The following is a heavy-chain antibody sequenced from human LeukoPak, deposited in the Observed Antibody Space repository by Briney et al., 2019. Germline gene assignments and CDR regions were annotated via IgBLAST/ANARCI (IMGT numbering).Heavy chain of an antibody. Sequence: WASVKVSCKASGGTFSSYAISWVRQAPGQGLEWMGGIIPIFGTANYAQKFQGRVTITADKSTSTAYMELRSLRSDDTAVYYCVREVSAANAGYMDVWGTGTTVTVSS. CDR1: GGTFSSYA. D-gene: IGHD6-13*01. J-gene: IGHJ6*03. CDR3: VREVSAANAGYMDV. CDR2: IIPIFGTA. V-gene: IGHV1-69*06.